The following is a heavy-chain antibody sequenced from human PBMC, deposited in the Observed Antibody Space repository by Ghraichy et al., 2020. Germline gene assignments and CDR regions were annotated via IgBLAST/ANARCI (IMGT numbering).Heavy chain of an antibody. D-gene: IGHD6-6*01. V-gene: IGHV3-23*01. CDR2: FTASGST. CDR3: AKPIRSTSSSNY. Sequence: GGSLRLSCAASGFTFSSYSMNWVRQAPGKGLEWVSAFTASGSTYYADSVTGRFTISRDNSKSTLYLQMNSLRAEDTAVYYCAKPIRSTSSSNYWGQGTLVTVSS. CDR1: GFTFSSYS. J-gene: IGHJ4*02.